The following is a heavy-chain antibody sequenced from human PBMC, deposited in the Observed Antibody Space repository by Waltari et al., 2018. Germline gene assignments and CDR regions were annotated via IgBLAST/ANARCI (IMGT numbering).Heavy chain of an antibody. J-gene: IGHJ4*02. CDR3: ARDSNLVRGVADV. Sequence: QVHLQESGPGVVTPSETLSLTCTVSGDSISSGSHYWSWIRQSAGKGLQWIGRIYTTGSLNYSPALKSRVTRSVDSSKNTVSLKLKSVTAADTAVYFCARDSNLVRGVADVWGRGTQVTVSS. CDR2: IYTTGSL. D-gene: IGHD3-10*01. V-gene: IGHV4-61*02. CDR1: GDSISSGSHY.